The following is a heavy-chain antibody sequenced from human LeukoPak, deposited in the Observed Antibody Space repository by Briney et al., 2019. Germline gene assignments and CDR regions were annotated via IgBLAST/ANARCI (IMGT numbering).Heavy chain of an antibody. CDR1: GYTFTSYG. CDR2: ISAYNGNT. D-gene: IGHD1-26*01. V-gene: IGHV1-18*01. J-gene: IGHJ6*03. Sequence: GASVKVPCKASGYTFTSYGISWVRQAPGQGLEWMGWISAYNGNTNYAQKLQGRVTMTTDTSTSTAYMELRSLRSDDTAVYYCARLSATRFSYYYYYMDVWGKGTTVTVSS. CDR3: ARLSATRFSYYYYYMDV.